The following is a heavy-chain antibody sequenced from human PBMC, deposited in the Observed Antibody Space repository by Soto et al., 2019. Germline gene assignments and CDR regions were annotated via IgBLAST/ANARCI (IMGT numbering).Heavy chain of an antibody. J-gene: IGHJ5*02. V-gene: IGHV3-11*01. CDR2: ISSTGSTI. CDR1: GFPFSDNY. Sequence: LRLSCAASGFPFSDNYMSWIRQAPGKGLEWVSYISSTGSTIYYADSVRGRFTISRDNAKNSLYLQMNSLRAEDTAVYYCVRTNYGDYYWFDAWGQGTLVTVSS. D-gene: IGHD4-17*01. CDR3: VRTNYGDYYWFDA.